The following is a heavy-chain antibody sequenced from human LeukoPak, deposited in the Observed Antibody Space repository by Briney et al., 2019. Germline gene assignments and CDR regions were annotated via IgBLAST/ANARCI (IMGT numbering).Heavy chain of an antibody. J-gene: IGHJ4*02. D-gene: IGHD4-11*01. CDR2: VNPNSGGT. V-gene: IGHV1-2*02. CDR1: GYSFTGYY. Sequence: EASVKVSCKASGYSFTGYYMHWVRQAPGQGLEWMGWVNPNSGGTTYAQKFQGRATMTRDTSISTAYMELSRLRSDDTAVYYCAREGYSSYWGQGTLVTVSS. CDR3: AREGYSSY.